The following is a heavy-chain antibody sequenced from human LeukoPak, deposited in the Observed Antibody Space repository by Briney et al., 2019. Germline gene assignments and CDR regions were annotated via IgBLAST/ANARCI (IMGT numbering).Heavy chain of an antibody. V-gene: IGHV3-23*01. D-gene: IGHD3-10*01. CDR1: GFTFSSYA. Sequence: GGCLRLSCAASGFTFSSYAMSWVRPAPGKGLEWVSAISGSGGSTYYADSVKGRFTISRDNSKNTLYLQMNSLRAEDTAVYYCAKSPLLWFGESPYYFDYWGQGTLVTVSS. CDR3: AKSPLLWFGESPYYFDY. CDR2: ISGSGGST. J-gene: IGHJ4*02.